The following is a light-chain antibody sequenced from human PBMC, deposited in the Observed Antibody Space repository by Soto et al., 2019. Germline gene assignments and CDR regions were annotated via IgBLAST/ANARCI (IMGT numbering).Light chain of an antibody. J-gene: IGKJ1*01. Sequence: EIVLTQSPGTLSLSPGERATLSCRASQSVRSSLAWYQQKPGQAPRLLIHGASSRATGIPDRFSGSGSGTDFTLTISGLEPEDFAVYSCQQFLSAPWTFGQGTKVEIK. CDR1: QSVRSS. CDR3: QQFLSAPWT. V-gene: IGKV3-20*01. CDR2: GAS.